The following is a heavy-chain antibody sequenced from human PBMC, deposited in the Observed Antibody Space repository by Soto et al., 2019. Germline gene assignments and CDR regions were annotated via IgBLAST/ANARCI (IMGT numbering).Heavy chain of an antibody. CDR2: INAGNGNT. CDR3: ARDYADIAVAGIPLLAH. V-gene: IGHV1-3*01. D-gene: IGHD6-19*01. CDR1: GFTFIKYA. J-gene: IGHJ4*01. Sequence: QVQLVQSGAEVMKPGASVNVSCKASGFTFIKYAMHWVRQAPGQRPEWMGWINAGNGNTRYSQRWQGRVTITRDTSASTVYMDLSSLRSEDTAVYYCARDYADIAVAGIPLLAHWGQGTLVTVSS.